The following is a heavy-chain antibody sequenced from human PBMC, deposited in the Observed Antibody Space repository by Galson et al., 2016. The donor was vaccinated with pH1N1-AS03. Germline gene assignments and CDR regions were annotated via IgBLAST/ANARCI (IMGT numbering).Heavy chain of an antibody. CDR1: GFTFTGST. CDR3: AAGSRFLEWLAVAYFSGMDV. J-gene: IGHJ6*02. Sequence: SVKVPCKASGFTFTGSTVQWVRQARGQRLEWIGWIVVGSGNTNYAQNFQERVSITRDKSTSTAYMSLSSLRSEDTAVYYCAAGSRFLEWLAVAYFSGMDVWGQGTTVTVSS. V-gene: IGHV1-58*01. CDR2: IVVGSGNT. D-gene: IGHD3-3*01.